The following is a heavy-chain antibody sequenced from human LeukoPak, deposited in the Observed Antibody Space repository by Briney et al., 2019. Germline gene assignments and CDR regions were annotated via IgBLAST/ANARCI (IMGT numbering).Heavy chain of an antibody. CDR3: ARWECSRGSCYLDY. J-gene: IGHJ4*02. CDR1: GYTFTSYS. Sequence: ASVKVSCKASGYTFTSYSMHWVRQAPGQGLEWMGIINPGGGNTIYAPKFQGRGTMTRDTSTSTVYMELSSLRSDDTAVYYCARWECSRGSCYLDYWGQGTLVSVSS. CDR2: INPGGGNT. D-gene: IGHD2-15*01. V-gene: IGHV1-46*01.